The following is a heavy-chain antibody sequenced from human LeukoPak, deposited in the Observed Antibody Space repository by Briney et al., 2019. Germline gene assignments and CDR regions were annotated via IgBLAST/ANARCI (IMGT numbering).Heavy chain of an antibody. D-gene: IGHD6-19*01. CDR2: INGDGSII. CDR1: GFSLSGHW. CDR3: VRDSGGSY. J-gene: IGHJ4*02. Sequence: GGSLRLSCAASGFSLSGHWMHWVRQTPGKGLMWVSHINGDGSIINYADSVKGRFTISRDNAKNTLYLQMSSLRVEDTAVYYCVRDSGGSYWGQGTLVTVSS. V-gene: IGHV3-74*01.